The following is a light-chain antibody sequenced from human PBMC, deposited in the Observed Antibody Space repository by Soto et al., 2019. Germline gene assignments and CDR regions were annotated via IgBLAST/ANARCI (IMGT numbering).Light chain of an antibody. Sequence: QSVLTQPASVSGSPGQSITISCTGTNSDVGGYNYVSWYQQHPGKAPKLMIYDVSNRPSGVSNRFSGSKSGNTASLTISGLQAEDEADYYCSSYTSSTTPDVFGTGTKLTVL. CDR2: DVS. CDR3: SSYTSSTTPDV. CDR1: NSDVGGYNY. J-gene: IGLJ1*01. V-gene: IGLV2-14*01.